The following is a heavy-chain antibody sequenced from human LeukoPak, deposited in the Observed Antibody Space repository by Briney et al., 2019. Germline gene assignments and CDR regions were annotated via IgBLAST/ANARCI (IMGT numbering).Heavy chain of an antibody. CDR3: ARVEAAAGRYYYYYYMDV. V-gene: IGHV1-69*05. CDR2: IVPIFGTA. D-gene: IGHD6-13*01. Sequence: AASVKVSCKASGGTFSSYAISWVRQAPGQGLEWMGGIVPIFGTANYAQKFQGRVTITTDESTSTAYMELSSLRSEDTAVYYCARVEAAAGRYYYYYYMDVWGKGTTVTVSS. J-gene: IGHJ6*03. CDR1: GGTFSSYA.